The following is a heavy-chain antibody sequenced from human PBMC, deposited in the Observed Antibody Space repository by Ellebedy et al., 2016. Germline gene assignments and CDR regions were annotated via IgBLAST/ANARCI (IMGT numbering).Heavy chain of an antibody. CDR3: VTRHNGAFDF. CDR1: GFSVTSND. Sequence: GESLKISXAASGFSVTSNDMSWVRQAPGKGLELVSLIYGGGTSYYAESVKGRFTISRDNSKNTLYLQMSGLGAEDTAVYYCVTRHNGAFDFWGQGTMVTVSS. J-gene: IGHJ3*01. V-gene: IGHV3-53*01. CDR2: IYGGGTS. D-gene: IGHD1-14*01.